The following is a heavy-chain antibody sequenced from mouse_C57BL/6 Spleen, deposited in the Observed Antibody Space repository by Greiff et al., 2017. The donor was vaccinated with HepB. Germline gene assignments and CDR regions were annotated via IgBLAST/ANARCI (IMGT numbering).Heavy chain of an antibody. J-gene: IGHJ3*01. CDR1: GYSFTGYY. V-gene: IGHV1-42*01. CDR3: ARKRVYYGSSYPAWFAY. Sequence: EVQLQQSGPELVKPGASVKISCKASGYSFTGYYMNWVKQSPEKSLEWIGEINPSTGGTTYNQKFKAKATLTVDKSSSTAYMQLKSLTSEDSAVYYCARKRVYYGSSYPAWFAYWGQGTLVTVSA. CDR2: INPSTGGT. D-gene: IGHD1-1*01.